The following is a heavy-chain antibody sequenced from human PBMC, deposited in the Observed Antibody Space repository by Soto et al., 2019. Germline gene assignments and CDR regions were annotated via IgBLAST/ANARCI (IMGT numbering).Heavy chain of an antibody. V-gene: IGHV1-69*13. J-gene: IGHJ6*01. CDR1: GGTFSSYA. CDR2: IIPIFGTA. CDR3: ARGAYYYGSGSAKVFYYYYGTDV. D-gene: IGHD3-10*01. Sequence: ASVMVSCKASGGTFSSYAISWVRQAPGQGLEWMGGIIPIFGTANYEQRFQGRVTITADESPRNDYMELRSLTSEDTDVYYCARGAYYYGSGSAKVFYYYYGTDVW.